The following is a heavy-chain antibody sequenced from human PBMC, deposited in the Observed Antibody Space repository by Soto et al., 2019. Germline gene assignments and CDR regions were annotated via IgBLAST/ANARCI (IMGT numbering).Heavy chain of an antibody. V-gene: IGHV4-30-4*01. CDR2: VYYTGST. D-gene: IGHD3-22*01. CDR1: GGSVSSGVHY. J-gene: IGHJ4*02. CDR3: ATESSGSSPLHFDF. Sequence: QLQLQESGPGLVKPSQTLSLTCSVSGGSVSSGVHYWSWIRQPPGKGLEWIGYVYYTGSTYYNPSLEGRVTMTLDKSKNQFSLKLNSVTASDAAVYFCATESSGSSPLHFDFWGQGALVTVSS.